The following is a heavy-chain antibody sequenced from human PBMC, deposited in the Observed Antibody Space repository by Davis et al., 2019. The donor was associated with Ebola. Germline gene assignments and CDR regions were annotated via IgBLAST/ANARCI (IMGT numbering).Heavy chain of an antibody. Sequence: GESLKISCAASGFTFSSYWMSWVRQAPGKGLEWVANIKQDGSEKYYVDSVKGRFTISRDNAKNSLYLQMNSLRAEDTAVYYCASNQIDFWSGYYPFWGQGTTVTVSS. J-gene: IGHJ6*02. CDR3: ASNQIDFWSGYYPF. V-gene: IGHV3-7*03. CDR2: IKQDGSEK. CDR1: GFTFSSYW. D-gene: IGHD3-3*01.